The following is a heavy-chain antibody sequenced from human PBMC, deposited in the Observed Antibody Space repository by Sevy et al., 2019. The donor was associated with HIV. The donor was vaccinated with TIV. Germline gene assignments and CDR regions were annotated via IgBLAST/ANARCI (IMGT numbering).Heavy chain of an antibody. Sequence: GGSLRLSCAASGFTFSSYAMSWVRQAPGKGLEWVSAISGSGGSTYYADSVKGRFTISRDNSKNTLYLQMNSLRAEDTAIAYCAKDGYCCGDCYPLDYFDYWGQGTLVTVSS. CDR1: GFTFSSYA. J-gene: IGHJ4*02. CDR3: AKDGYCCGDCYPLDYFDY. V-gene: IGHV3-23*01. CDR2: ISGSGGST. D-gene: IGHD2-21*02.